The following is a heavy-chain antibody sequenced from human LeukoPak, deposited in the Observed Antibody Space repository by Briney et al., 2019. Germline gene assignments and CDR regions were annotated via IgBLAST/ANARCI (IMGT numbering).Heavy chain of an antibody. CDR1: GGSFSGYY. V-gene: IGHV4-34*01. Sequence: PSETLSLTCAVYGGSFSGYYWSWIRQPPGKGLEWIGEINHSGSTNYNPSLKSRVTISVDTSKNQFSLKLSSVTAADTAVYYCARQSAVGPSHGIDYWGQGTLVTVSS. J-gene: IGHJ4*02. CDR2: INHSGST. CDR3: ARQSAVGPSHGIDY.